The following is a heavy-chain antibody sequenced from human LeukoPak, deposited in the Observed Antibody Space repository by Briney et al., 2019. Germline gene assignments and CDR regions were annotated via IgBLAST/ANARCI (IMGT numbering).Heavy chain of an antibody. D-gene: IGHD6-6*01. J-gene: IGHJ4*02. CDR1: GFTFSTYN. CDR3: ARDRSSSAEFDY. Sequence: GGSLRLSCLGSGFTFSTYNMNWVRQAPGKGLEWVSSIRSSGTYVYYADSVKGRFTISRDNAKNSLYLQMNSLRAEDTAVYYCARDRSSSAEFDYWGQGTLVTVSS. V-gene: IGHV3-21*01. CDR2: IRSSGTYV.